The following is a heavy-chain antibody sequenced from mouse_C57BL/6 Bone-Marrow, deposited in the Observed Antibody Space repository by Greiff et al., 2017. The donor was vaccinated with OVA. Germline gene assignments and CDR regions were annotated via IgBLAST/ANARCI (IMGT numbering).Heavy chain of an antibody. J-gene: IGHJ4*01. CDR1: GFTFNTYA. V-gene: IGHV10-3*01. Sequence: EVKLVEPGGGLVQPKGSLKLSCAASGFTFNTYAMHWVRQAPGQGLEWVAGIRSKSSNYATYYADSVKDRFTISKDDSQSMLYLQMNNLETEDTAMYCCGIWADWGQGTSVTVSS. CDR3: GIWAD. CDR2: IRSKSSNYAT.